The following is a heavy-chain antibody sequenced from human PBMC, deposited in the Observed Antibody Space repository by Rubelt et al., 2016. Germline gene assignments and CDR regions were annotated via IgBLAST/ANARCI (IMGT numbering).Heavy chain of an antibody. D-gene: IGHD2-2*01. CDR1: GFTFSSST. V-gene: IGHV3-23*04. CDR3: AKDGRSSTPGY. Sequence: EVQLVESGGGLVQPGGSLGLSCTASGFTFSSSTMSWVRQAPGKGLEWVSGISGGGMKDSADSVKGRFTISRDNSKNTLYLQMNSLRAEDTAVYYCAKDGRSSTPGYWGQGTLVTVSS. CDR2: ISGGGMK. J-gene: IGHJ4*02.